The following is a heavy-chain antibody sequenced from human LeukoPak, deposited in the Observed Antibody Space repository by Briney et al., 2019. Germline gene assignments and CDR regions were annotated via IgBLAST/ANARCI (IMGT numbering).Heavy chain of an antibody. D-gene: IGHD6-13*01. Sequence: PGGSLRLSCAASGFTFSSYAMSWVRQAPGKGLEWVSAISGSGGSTYYADSVKGRFTISRDNSKNTLYLQMNSLRAEDTAVYYCAKSLLKQAIYYYYGMDVWGQGTTVTVSS. J-gene: IGHJ6*02. CDR2: ISGSGGST. V-gene: IGHV3-23*01. CDR1: GFTFSSYA. CDR3: AKSLLKQAIYYYYGMDV.